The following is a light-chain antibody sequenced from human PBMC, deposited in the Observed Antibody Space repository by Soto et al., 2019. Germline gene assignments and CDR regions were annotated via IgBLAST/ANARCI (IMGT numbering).Light chain of an antibody. CDR2: EDF. CDR3: QQFGISPPYT. V-gene: IGKV3-20*01. Sequence: EIVLTQSPGTLPLSPGERATLSCRSSENLSSMYLAWYQKKPGQPPSLLIYEDFTRAAGVPDRFSGSGSGTDFALSISRLEPEDGAVYYCQQFGISPPYTFGKGTRLEIK. CDR1: ENLSSMY. J-gene: IGKJ2*01.